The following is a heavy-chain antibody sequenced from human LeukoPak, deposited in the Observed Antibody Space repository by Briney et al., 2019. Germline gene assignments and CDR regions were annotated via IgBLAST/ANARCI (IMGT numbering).Heavy chain of an antibody. J-gene: IGHJ4*02. CDR3: ARGGDGYSFDY. D-gene: IGHD5-24*01. Sequence: GGSLRLSCAASGFTVSSNYMSWVRQAPGKGLEWVSVIYSGGSTYYADSVKGRFTISRDNSKNTLYLQMNSLRVEDTAVYYCARGGDGYSFDYWGQGTLVTVSS. V-gene: IGHV3-53*01. CDR1: GFTVSSNY. CDR2: IYSGGST.